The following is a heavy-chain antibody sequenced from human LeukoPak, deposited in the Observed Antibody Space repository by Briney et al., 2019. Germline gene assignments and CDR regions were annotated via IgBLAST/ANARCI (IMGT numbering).Heavy chain of an antibody. CDR2: INAGNGNT. J-gene: IGHJ4*02. CDR1: GYTFTSYA. D-gene: IGHD3-9*01. V-gene: IGHV1-3*01. Sequence: ASVKVSCKASGYTFTSYAMHWVRQAPGQRLEWMGWINAGNGNTKYSQKFQGRVTITRDTSASTAYMELSSLRSEDTAVYYCARGLYYDILTGYSYYFDYWGQGTLVTVSS. CDR3: ARGLYYDILTGYSYYFDY.